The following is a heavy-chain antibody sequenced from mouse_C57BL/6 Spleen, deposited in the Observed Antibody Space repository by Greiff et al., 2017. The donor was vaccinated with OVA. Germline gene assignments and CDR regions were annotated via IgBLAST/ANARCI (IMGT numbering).Heavy chain of an antibody. V-gene: IGHV1-64*01. CDR2: IHPNSGST. J-gene: IGHJ4*01. D-gene: IGHD1-1*01. CDR3: TRLDSSYGYAMDY. CDR1: GYTFTSYW. Sequence: VQLQQPGAELVKPGASVKLSCKASGYTFTSYWMHWVKQRPGQGLEWIGMIHPNSGSTNYNEKFKSKATLTVDKSSSTAYMQLSSLTSEDSSVYYCTRLDSSYGYAMDYWGQGTSVTVSS.